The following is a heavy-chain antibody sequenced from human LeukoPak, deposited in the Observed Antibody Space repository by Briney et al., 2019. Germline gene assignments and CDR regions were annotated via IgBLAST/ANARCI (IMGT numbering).Heavy chain of an antibody. CDR3: VSFYETY. CDR2: INSDGSWT. J-gene: IGHJ4*02. D-gene: IGHD2/OR15-2a*01. Sequence: GGSLRLSCAASDNYWMHWVRQVPGKGLVWVSHINSDGSWTSYADSVKGRFTISKDNAKNTVYLQMNSLRAEDTAVYYCVSFYETYWGRGTLVTVSS. CDR1: DNYW. V-gene: IGHV3-74*01.